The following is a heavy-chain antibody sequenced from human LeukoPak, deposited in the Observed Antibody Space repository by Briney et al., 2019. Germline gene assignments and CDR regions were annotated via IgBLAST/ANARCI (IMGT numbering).Heavy chain of an antibody. J-gene: IGHJ5*02. V-gene: IGHV1-2*02. Sequence: ASVKVSCKASGYTFTGYYMHWVRQAPGQGLEWMGWINPNSGGTNYAQKFQGRVTMTRDTSISTAYMELSRLRSDDTAVYYCARATSGYSNYLGNNWIDPWGQGTLVTVSS. CDR2: INPNSGGT. CDR3: ARATSGYSNYLGNNWIDP. CDR1: GYTFTGYY. D-gene: IGHD4-11*01.